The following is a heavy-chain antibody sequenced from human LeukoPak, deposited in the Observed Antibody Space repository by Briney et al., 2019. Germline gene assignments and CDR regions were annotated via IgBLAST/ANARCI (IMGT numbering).Heavy chain of an antibody. D-gene: IGHD2-15*01. V-gene: IGHV6-1*01. CDR1: GDSVSSNSAA. CDR2: TYYRSKWYN. CDR3: ARESWDIEGYNWFDP. Sequence: SRTLSLTCAISGDSVSSNSAAWNWTRQSPSRGLEWLGRTYYRSKWYNDYAVSVKSRITINPDTSKNQFSLQLNSATPEDTAVYYCARESWDIEGYNWFDPWGKGTLVPVSS. J-gene: IGHJ5*02.